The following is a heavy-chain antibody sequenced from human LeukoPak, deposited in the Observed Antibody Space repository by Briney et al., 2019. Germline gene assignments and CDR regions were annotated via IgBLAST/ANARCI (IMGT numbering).Heavy chain of an antibody. CDR1: GGSISSYY. J-gene: IGHJ2*01. Sequence: PSETLSLTCTVSGGSISSYYWSWIRQPPGKGLEWIGYIYYSGSTNYNPSLKSRVTISVDTSKNQFSLKLSSVTAADTAVYYCARAPVVVGPWYFDLWGRGTLVTVSS. CDR3: ARAPVVVGPWYFDL. CDR2: IYYSGST. D-gene: IGHD2-21*01. V-gene: IGHV4-59*01.